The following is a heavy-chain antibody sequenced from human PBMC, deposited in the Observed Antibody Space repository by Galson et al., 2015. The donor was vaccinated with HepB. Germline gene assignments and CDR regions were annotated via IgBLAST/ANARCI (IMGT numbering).Heavy chain of an antibody. D-gene: IGHD3-22*01. Sequence: SLRLSCAASGFTFSSYAMHWVRQAPGKGLEWVAVISYDGSNKYYADSVKGRFTISRDNSKNTLYLQMNSLRAEDTAAYYCARARRPLRAWYDSRIVSGGMDVWGQGTTVTVSS. V-gene: IGHV3-30-3*01. J-gene: IGHJ6*02. CDR2: ISYDGSNK. CDR3: ARARRPLRAWYDSRIVSGGMDV. CDR1: GFTFSSYA.